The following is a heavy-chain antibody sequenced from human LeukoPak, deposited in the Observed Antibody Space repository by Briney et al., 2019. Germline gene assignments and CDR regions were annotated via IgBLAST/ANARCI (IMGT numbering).Heavy chain of an antibody. D-gene: IGHD2-2*01. CDR2: IYYSGNT. CDR3: ARVRYCSTNRCYDREFDN. CDR1: GDSISTGGYY. Sequence: SETLSLTCTVSGDSISTGGYYWAWIRQHRERGLEWIGYIYYSGNTNYNPSLKSRVTISVDTSKNQFSLKLNSVTAADTAVYYCARVRYCSTNRCYDREFDNWGQGTLVTVSS. V-gene: IGHV4-61*08. J-gene: IGHJ4*02.